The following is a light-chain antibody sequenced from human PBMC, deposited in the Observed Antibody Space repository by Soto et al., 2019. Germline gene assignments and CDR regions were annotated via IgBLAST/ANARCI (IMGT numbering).Light chain of an antibody. V-gene: IGLV2-23*01. J-gene: IGLJ3*02. CDR1: SSDVGSYNL. CDR2: EGS. CDR3: CSYAGSSTSWV. Sequence: QSALTQPASVSGSPGQSITISCTGTSSDVGSYNLVSWYQQHPGKAPKLMIYEGSKRPSGVSNRFSGSKSGNTASLTISGLQAEDEADYYCCSYAGSSTSWVFGGGTKATVL.